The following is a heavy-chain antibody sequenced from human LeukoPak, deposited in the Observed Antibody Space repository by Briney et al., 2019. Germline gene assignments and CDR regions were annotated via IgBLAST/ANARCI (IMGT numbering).Heavy chain of an antibody. CDR2: IIPILGIA. J-gene: IGHJ6*02. V-gene: IGHV1-69*04. D-gene: IGHD2-15*01. CDR3: ARDVHVVVVAATRGEDYYYGMDV. Sequence: HWASVKVSCKASGGTFSSYAISWVRQAPGQGLEWMGRIIPILGIANYAQKFQGRVTITADKSTSTAYMELSSLRSEDTAVYYCARDVHVVVVAATRGEDYYYGMDVWGQGTTVTVSS. CDR1: GGTFSSYA.